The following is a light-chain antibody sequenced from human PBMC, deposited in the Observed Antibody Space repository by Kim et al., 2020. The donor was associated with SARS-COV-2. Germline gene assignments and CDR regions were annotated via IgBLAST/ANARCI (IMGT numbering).Light chain of an antibody. J-gene: IGLJ1*01. CDR3: ASWDDSLNGYV. V-gene: IGLV1-44*01. CDR1: SSHIGENP. Sequence: GHRVIISCSGSSSHIGENPVDWYRHCPGTAPNLLVSNTIQRPPGVPDRFSGSKSGTSASLAISRPQSGDEADYYCASWDDSLNGYVFGSGTKVTVL. CDR2: NTI.